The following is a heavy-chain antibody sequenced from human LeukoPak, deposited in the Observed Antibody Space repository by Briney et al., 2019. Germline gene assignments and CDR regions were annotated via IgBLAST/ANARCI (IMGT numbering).Heavy chain of an antibody. CDR3: ARGHSSSSGDWFDP. CDR1: GFTVSSNY. J-gene: IGHJ5*02. CDR2: IYSGGST. V-gene: IGHV3-66*01. D-gene: IGHD6-6*01. Sequence: PGGSLRLSCAASGFTVSSNYMSWVRQAPGKGLEWVSVIYSGGSTYYADSVKGRFTISRDNSKNTLYLQMNSLRAEDTAVYYCARGHSSSSGDWFDPWGQGTLVTVSS.